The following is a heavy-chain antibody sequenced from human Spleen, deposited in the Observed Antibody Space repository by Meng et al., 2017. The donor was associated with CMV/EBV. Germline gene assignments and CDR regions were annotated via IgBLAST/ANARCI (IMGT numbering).Heavy chain of an antibody. J-gene: IGHJ5*02. CDR1: YD. V-gene: IGHV4-34*01. CDR2: INHSGST. Sequence: YDWNWIRQSPGKGLELSGEINHSGSTNYNPCLKSRVTTSGDASKSQFSLGLTSVTAADTAVYYCARGTYTYTSDKYYNVAPTHNWFDPWGHGTLVTVSS. CDR3: ARGTYTYTSDKYYNVAPTHNWFDP. D-gene: IGHD2-2*02.